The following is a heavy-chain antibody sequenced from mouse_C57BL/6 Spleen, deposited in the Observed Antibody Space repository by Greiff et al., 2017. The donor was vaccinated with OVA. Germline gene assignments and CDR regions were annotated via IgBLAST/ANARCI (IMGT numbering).Heavy chain of an antibody. V-gene: IGHV5-9-1*02. CDR1: GFTFSSYA. CDR2: ISSGGDYI. J-gene: IGHJ3*01. Sequence: EVQVVESGEGLVKPGGSLKLSCAASGFTFSSYAMSWVRQTPEKRLEWVAYISSGGDYIYYADTVKGRFTISRDNARNTLYLQMSSLKSEDTAMYYCTRDEGLLHQAWFAYWGQGTLVTVSA. D-gene: IGHD2-3*01. CDR3: TRDEGLLHQAWFAY.